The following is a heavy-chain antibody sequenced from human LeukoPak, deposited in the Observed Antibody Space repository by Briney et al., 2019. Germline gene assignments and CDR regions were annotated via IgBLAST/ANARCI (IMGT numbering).Heavy chain of an antibody. V-gene: IGHV4-61*02. Sequence: SETLSLTCTVSGASVSSGSYYWSWIRQPAGKGLEWIGRIYTSGNTNYNPSLKSRVTISVDTSKNQFSLKLSSVTAADTAVYYCAGVTVFGVIGDPWGQGTLVTVSS. CDR1: GASVSSGSYY. D-gene: IGHD3-3*01. CDR2: IYTSGNT. CDR3: AGVTVFGVIGDP. J-gene: IGHJ5*02.